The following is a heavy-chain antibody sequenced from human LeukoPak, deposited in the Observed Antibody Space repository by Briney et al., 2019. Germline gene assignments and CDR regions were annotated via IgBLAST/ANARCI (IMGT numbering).Heavy chain of an antibody. J-gene: IGHJ6*02. CDR1: GYTFTGYY. V-gene: IGHV1-2*02. CDR2: INPNSGGT. CDR3: ARAPSDFWSGYYIYYYGMDV. Sequence: ASVKVSCKASGYTFTGYYMHWVRQAPGQGLEWMGWINPNSGGTNYAQKFQGRVTMTRDTSISTAYMELSSLRSEDTAVYYCARAPSDFWSGYYIYYYGMDVWGQGTTVTVSS. D-gene: IGHD3-3*01.